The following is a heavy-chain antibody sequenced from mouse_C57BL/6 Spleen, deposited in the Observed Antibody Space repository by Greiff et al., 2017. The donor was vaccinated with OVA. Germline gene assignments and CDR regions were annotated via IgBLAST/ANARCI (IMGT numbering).Heavy chain of an antibody. J-gene: IGHJ3*01. CDR1: GYTFTDYE. CDR2: IDPETGGT. D-gene: IGHD3-2*02. CDR3: TRRAAQATWGFAY. V-gene: IGHV1-15*01. Sequence: VQRVESGAELVRPGASVTLSCKASGYTFTDYEMHWVKQTPVHGLEWIGAIDPETGGTAYNQKFKGKAILTADKSSSTAYMELRSLTSEDSAVYYCTRRAAQATWGFAYWGQGTLVTVSA.